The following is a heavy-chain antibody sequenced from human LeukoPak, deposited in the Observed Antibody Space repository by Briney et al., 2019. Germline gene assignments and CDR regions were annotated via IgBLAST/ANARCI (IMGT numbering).Heavy chain of an antibody. CDR2: INSDGSST. Sequence: GGSLRLSCAASGFTFSSYSMNWVRQAPGKGLEWVSRINSDGSSTSYADSVKGRFTISRDNAKSTLYLQMNSLRAEDTAVYYCARALFLGDWFDPWGQGTLVTVSS. CDR3: ARALFLGDWFDP. CDR1: GFTFSSYS. V-gene: IGHV3-74*01. D-gene: IGHD2-15*01. J-gene: IGHJ5*02.